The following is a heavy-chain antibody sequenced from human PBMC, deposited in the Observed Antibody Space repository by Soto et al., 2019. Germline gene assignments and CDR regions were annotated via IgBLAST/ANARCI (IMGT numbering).Heavy chain of an antibody. CDR2: IYYSGST. D-gene: IGHD4-17*01. Sequence: NPSETLSLTCTVSCGSINYSYWTWIRQPPGKGLGWIGYIYYSGSTNYNPSLKSRVTISVDTSKNQFSLKLSSVTAADTAVYYCARVGAIPGHYGMDVWGQGTTVTVSS. CDR3: ARVGAIPGHYGMDV. J-gene: IGHJ6*02. V-gene: IGHV4-59*01. CDR1: CGSINYSY.